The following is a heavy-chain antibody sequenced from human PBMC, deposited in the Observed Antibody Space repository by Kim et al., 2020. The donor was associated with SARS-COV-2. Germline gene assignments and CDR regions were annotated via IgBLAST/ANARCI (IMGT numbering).Heavy chain of an antibody. D-gene: IGHD3-10*01. CDR2: SYI. CDR3: AREAGPRSY. J-gene: IGHJ4*02. V-gene: IGHV3-21*01. Sequence: SYIYYADSVKGRFTITRDNAKNSLYLQMNSLRAEDTAVYYCAREAGPRSYWGQGTLVTVSS.